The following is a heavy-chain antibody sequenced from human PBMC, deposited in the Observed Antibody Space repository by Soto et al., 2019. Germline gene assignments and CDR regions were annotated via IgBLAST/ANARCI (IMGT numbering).Heavy chain of an antibody. D-gene: IGHD4-17*01. CDR2: IGTAGDT. CDR3: ARGSDDYGDYERGYYYYGMDV. J-gene: IGHJ6*02. CDR1: GFTFSSYD. V-gene: IGHV3-13*04. Sequence: EVQLVESGGGLVQPGGSLRLSCAASGFTFSSYDMHWVRQATGKGLEWVSAIGTAGDTYYPGSVKGRFTISRENAKNSLYHQMNSLRAGETAVYYCARGSDDYGDYERGYYYYGMDVWGQGTTVTVSS.